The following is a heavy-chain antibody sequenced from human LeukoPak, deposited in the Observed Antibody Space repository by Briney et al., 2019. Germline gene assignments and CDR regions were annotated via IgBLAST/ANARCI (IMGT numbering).Heavy chain of an antibody. J-gene: IGHJ6*03. CDR1: GGSISSYY. D-gene: IGHD6-6*01. V-gene: IGHV4-59*01. Sequence: PSETLSLTCTVSGGSISSYYWSWLRQPPGKGLEWIGYIYYSGSTNYNPSLKSRVTISVDTSKNQFSLKLSSVTAADTAVYYCARGSSYSSSSWDYYYYYMDVWGKGTTVTVSS. CDR2: IYYSGST. CDR3: ARGSSYSSSSWDYYYYYMDV.